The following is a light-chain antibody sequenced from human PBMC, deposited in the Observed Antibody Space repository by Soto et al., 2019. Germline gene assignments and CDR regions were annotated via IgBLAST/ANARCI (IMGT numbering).Light chain of an antibody. CDR1: QIVSNNY. CDR2: GAS. CDR3: QPDGTSSWT. J-gene: IGKJ1*01. V-gene: IGKV3-20*01. Sequence: EIGLPQSPGTLTLSPGERATLSCRASQIVSNNYLARYHQKPGQAPMLLMYGASSRATVIPDRFSGSGSGTDFTLSISRLEPEDFAVYYCQPDGTSSWTFGQLTKVAI.